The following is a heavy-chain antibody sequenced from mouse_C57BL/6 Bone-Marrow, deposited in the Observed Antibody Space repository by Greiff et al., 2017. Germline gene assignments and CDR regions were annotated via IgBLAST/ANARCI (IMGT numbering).Heavy chain of an antibody. CDR1: GFTFSDYY. D-gene: IGHD3-1*01. CDR2: INYDGSST. J-gene: IGHJ1*03. CDR3: ARDRGYENYYWYFDV. Sequence: EVKLVESEGGLVQPGSSMKLSCTASGFTFSDYYMAWVRQVPEKGLEWVANINYDGSSTYYLDSLKSRFIISRDNAKNILYLQMSSLKSEDTATYYGARDRGYENYYWYFDVWGTGTTVTVSS. V-gene: IGHV5-16*01.